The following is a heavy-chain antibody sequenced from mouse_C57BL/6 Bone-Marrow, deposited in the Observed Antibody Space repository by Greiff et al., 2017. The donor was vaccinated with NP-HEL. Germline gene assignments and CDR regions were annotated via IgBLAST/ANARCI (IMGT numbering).Heavy chain of an antibody. J-gene: IGHJ2*01. CDR2: INPSSGYT. V-gene: IGHV1-4*01. CDR1: GYTFTSYT. D-gene: IGHD1-1*01. CDR3: AGRGIITTLYYFDY. Sequence: QVQLKQSGAELARPGASVKMSCKASGYTFTSYTMHWVKQRPGQGLEWIGYINPSSGYTKYNQKFKDKATLTADKSSSTAYMQLSSLTSEDSAVYYCAGRGIITTLYYFDYWGQGTTLTVSS.